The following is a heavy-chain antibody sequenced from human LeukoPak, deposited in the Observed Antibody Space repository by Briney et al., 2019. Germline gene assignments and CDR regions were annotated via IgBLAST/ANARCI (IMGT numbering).Heavy chain of an antibody. V-gene: IGHV4-34*01. CDR2: INHSGST. J-gene: IGHJ4*02. CDR3: ARRGLRSLRVTTPSFDY. D-gene: IGHD4-17*01. CDR1: GGSISGYY. Sequence: PSETLSLTCTVSGGSISGYYWSWIRQPPGKGLEWIGEINHSGSTNYNPSLKSRVTISVDTSKNQFSLKLSSVTAADTAVYYCARRGLRSLRVTTPSFDYWGQGTLVTVSS.